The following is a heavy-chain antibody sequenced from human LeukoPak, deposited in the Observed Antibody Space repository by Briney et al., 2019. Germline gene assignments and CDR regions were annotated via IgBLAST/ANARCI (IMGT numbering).Heavy chain of an antibody. CDR3: ARAVGHIVVVPAAGFDY. CDR1: GYTFTGYY. J-gene: IGHJ4*02. V-gene: IGHV1-2*02. Sequence: ASVKVSCEASGYTFTGYYMHWVRQAPGQGLEWMGWINPNSGGTNYAQKFQGRVTMTRDTSISTAYMELSRLRSDDTAVYYCARAVGHIVVVPAAGFDYWGQGTLVTVSS. D-gene: IGHD2-2*01. CDR2: INPNSGGT.